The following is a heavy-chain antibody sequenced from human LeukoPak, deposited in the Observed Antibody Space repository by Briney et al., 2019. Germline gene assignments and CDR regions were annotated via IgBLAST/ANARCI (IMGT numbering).Heavy chain of an antibody. D-gene: IGHD3-10*01. Sequence: PSETLSLTCTVSGGSISIYYWSWIRQPPGKGLEWIGYIYNSGSTNYNPSLKSRVTISVDTSKNQFSLNLGSVTAADTAVYYCVRDRELNYWGQGTQVTVSS. J-gene: IGHJ4*02. V-gene: IGHV4-59*01. CDR2: IYNSGST. CDR3: VRDRELNY. CDR1: GGSISIYY.